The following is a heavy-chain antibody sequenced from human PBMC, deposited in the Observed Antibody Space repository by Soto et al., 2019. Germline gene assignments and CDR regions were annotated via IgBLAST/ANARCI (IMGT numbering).Heavy chain of an antibody. CDR1: GGSISRYY. J-gene: IGHJ4*02. Sequence: SETLSLTCTVSGGSISRYYWSWIRQPPGKGLEWIGYVHDSWGSHYNPSPKSRVAISLDTSKSQFSLKLSSVTAADTAVYYCARGGYGDAGNCFDYWGQGTLVTVSS. CDR2: VHDSWGS. V-gene: IGHV4-59*01. D-gene: IGHD4-17*01. CDR3: ARGGYGDAGNCFDY.